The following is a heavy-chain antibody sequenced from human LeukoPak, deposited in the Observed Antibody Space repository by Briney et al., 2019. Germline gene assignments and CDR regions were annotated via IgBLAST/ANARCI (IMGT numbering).Heavy chain of an antibody. CDR1: GYTFTAYY. CDR3: VRGGEAHYYDSSGYYFFDY. CDR2: INPNSGGT. D-gene: IGHD3-22*01. J-gene: IGHJ4*02. V-gene: IGHV1-2*02. Sequence: ASVKVSCKASGYTFTAYYIHWVRQAPGQGLEWMGWINPNSGGTNYEQKFQGRVTMTRDSSISTAYMELSRLRSDDTAVYYCVRGGEAHYYDSSGYYFFDYWGQGTLVTVSS.